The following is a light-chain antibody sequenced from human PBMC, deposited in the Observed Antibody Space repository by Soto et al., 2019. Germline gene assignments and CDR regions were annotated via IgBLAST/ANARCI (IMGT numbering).Light chain of an antibody. J-gene: IGLJ2*01. Sequence: QSALTQPASVSGSPGQSITISCTGTSSDVGGYNYVSWYQQHPCKAPKLMIYDVSNRPSGVSNRFSGSKSGHTASLTISGLQAEDEADYYCSSYTISSALGVVLGGGTKLTVL. CDR1: SSDVGGYNY. CDR3: SSYTISSALGVV. CDR2: DVS. V-gene: IGLV2-14*01.